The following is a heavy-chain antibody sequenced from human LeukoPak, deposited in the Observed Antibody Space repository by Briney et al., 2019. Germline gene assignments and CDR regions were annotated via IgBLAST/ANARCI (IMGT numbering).Heavy chain of an antibody. CDR3: VRGGPYGDYDAY. V-gene: IGHV3-11*06. D-gene: IGHD4-17*01. Sequence: GGSLRLSCAVSGFTSSDYYMSWVRQAPGKEMECVSYISSDNTYTNYADSVRGRFTISRDNAKYSLYLQMNSLRAEDTAVYYCVRGGPYGDYDAYWGQGTLVAVSS. CDR2: ISSDNTYT. CDR1: GFTSSDYY. J-gene: IGHJ4*02.